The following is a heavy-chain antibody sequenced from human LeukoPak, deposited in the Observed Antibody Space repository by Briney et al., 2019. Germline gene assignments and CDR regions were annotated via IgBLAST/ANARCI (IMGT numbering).Heavy chain of an antibody. CDR2: IYSSGST. Sequence: KPSETLSLTCTVSGYSISSGFYWGWIRQPPGKGLEWIGSIYSSGSTYYNPSLKSRVTISVDTSKNQVSLKLRSVTAADTAVYYCARGDSGWYLGLGFDYWGQGTLVTVSS. D-gene: IGHD6-19*01. J-gene: IGHJ4*02. CDR3: ARGDSGWYLGLGFDY. CDR1: GYSISSGFY. V-gene: IGHV4-38-2*02.